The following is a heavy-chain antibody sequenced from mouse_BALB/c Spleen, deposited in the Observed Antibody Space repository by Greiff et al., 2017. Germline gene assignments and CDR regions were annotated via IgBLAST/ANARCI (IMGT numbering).Heavy chain of an antibody. CDR2: ISSGGSYT. CDR3: ARIIFAY. V-gene: IGHV5-9-3*01. Sequence: EVQGVESGGGLVKPGGSLKLSCAASGFTFSSYAMSWVRQTPEKRLEWVATISSGGSYTYYPDSVKGRFTISRDNAKNTLYLQMSSLRSEDTAMYYCARIIFAYWGQGTLVTVSA. J-gene: IGHJ3*01. CDR1: GFTFSSYA.